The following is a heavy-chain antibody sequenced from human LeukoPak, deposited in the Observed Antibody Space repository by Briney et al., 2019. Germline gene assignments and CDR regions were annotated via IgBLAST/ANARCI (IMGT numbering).Heavy chain of an antibody. CDR1: GFTFSSYG. Sequence: GGSLRLSCAASGFTFSSYGMHWVRQAPGKGLEGVAVIWYDGSNKYYADSVKGRFTISRDNSKNTLYLQMNSLRAEDTAVYYCAREGLYCSGGSCYPPTFDYWGQGTLVTVSS. J-gene: IGHJ4*02. V-gene: IGHV3-33*01. CDR3: AREGLYCSGGSCYPPTFDY. CDR2: IWYDGSNK. D-gene: IGHD2-15*01.